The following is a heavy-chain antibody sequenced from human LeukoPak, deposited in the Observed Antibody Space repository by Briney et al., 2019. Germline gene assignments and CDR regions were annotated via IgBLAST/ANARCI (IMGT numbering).Heavy chain of an antibody. D-gene: IGHD2-21*01. CDR2: IYYSGST. J-gene: IGHJ6*03. Sequence: SETLSLTCTVSGGSISSSSYYWGWIRQPPGKGLEWIGSIYYSGSTNYNPSLKSRVTISVDTSKNQFSLRLSSVTAADTAVYYCARGDCSGSICYSPMDVWGTGTTVTVSS. CDR3: ARGDCSGSICYSPMDV. V-gene: IGHV4-39*07. CDR1: GGSISSSSYY.